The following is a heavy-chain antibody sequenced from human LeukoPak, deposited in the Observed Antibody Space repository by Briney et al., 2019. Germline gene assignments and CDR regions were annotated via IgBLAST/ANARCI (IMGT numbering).Heavy chain of an antibody. CDR2: ISYDGSNK. V-gene: IGHV3-30*18. CDR3: AKDHSGPPPYYYGMDV. CDR1: GFTFSSYG. Sequence: GGSLRLSCAASGFTFSSYGMHWVRQAPGKGLEWVAVISYDGSNKYYADSVKGRFTISRDNSKNTLYLQMNSLRAEDTAVYYCAKDHSGPPPYYYGMDVWGQGTTVTVSS. J-gene: IGHJ6*02. D-gene: IGHD5-12*01.